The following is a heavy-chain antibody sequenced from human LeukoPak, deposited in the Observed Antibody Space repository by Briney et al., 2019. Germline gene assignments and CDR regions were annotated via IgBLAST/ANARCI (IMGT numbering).Heavy chain of an antibody. CDR3: ARDARRGYSAYDYRYAGDY. CDR2: TSAYNAHT. Sequence: GASVKVSCKASGYTFSNYGISWVQQAPGQGLEWMGWTSAYNAHTNHAQKFQGRVTMTTDTSASTVYMELRSLRSDDTAVYYCARDARRGYSAYDYRYAGDYWGQGTLVTVSS. D-gene: IGHD5-12*01. V-gene: IGHV1-18*01. J-gene: IGHJ4*02. CDR1: GYTFSNYG.